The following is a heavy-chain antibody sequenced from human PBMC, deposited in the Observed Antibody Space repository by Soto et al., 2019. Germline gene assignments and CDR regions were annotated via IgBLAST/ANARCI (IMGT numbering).Heavy chain of an antibody. CDR1: GFTFSSYG. CDR2: IWYDGSNK. V-gene: IGHV3-33*01. J-gene: IGHJ4*02. D-gene: IGHD2-15*01. CDR3: ARDLQGWPLDY. Sequence: GGSLRLSCAASGFTFSSYGMHWVRQAPGKGLEWVAVIWYDGSNKYYADSVKGRFTISRDNSKNTLYLQMNSLRAEDTAVYYCARDLQGWPLDYWGQGTLVTVSS.